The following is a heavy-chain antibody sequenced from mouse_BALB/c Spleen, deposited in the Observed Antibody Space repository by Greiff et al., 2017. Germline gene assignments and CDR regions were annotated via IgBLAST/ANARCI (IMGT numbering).Heavy chain of an antibody. V-gene: IGHV14-3*02. J-gene: IGHJ2*01. CDR2: IDPANGNT. CDR3: ASLIYYDYDYFDY. Sequence: VQLKESGAELVKPGASVKLSCTASGFNIKDTYMHWVKQRPEQGLEWIGRIDPANGNTKYDPKFQGKATITADTSSNTAYLQLSSLTSEDTAVYYCASLIYYDYDYFDYWGQGTTLTVSS. D-gene: IGHD2-4*01. CDR1: GFNIKDTY.